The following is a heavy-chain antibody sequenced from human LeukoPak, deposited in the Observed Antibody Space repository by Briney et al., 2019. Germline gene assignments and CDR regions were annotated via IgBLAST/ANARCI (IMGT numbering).Heavy chain of an antibody. V-gene: IGHV3-30*18. J-gene: IGHJ6*02. CDR2: ISYDGSNK. CDR1: GFTFSSYG. Sequence: PGGSLRLSCAASGFTFSSYGMHWVRQAPGKGLEWVAVISYDGSNKYYADSVKGRFTISRDNSKNTLYLQMNSLRAEDTAVYYCAKEGYYDFWSGYLQNYYYGMDVWGQGTTVTVSS. CDR3: AKEGYYDFWSGYLQNYYYGMDV. D-gene: IGHD3-3*01.